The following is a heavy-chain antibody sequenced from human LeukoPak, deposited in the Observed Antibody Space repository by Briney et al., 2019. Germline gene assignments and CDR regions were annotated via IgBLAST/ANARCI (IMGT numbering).Heavy chain of an antibody. J-gene: IGHJ4*02. CDR1: GFTFSSYG. V-gene: IGHV3-30*18. CDR3: AKDLTPAYSSGWYYFDY. Sequence: PGGSLRLSCAASGFTFSSYGMHWVRQAPGKGLEWVAVISYDGSNKYYADSVKGRFTISRDNSKNTLYLQMNSLRAEDTAVYYCAKDLTPAYSSGWYYFDYWGQGTLVTVSS. CDR2: ISYDGSNK. D-gene: IGHD6-19*01.